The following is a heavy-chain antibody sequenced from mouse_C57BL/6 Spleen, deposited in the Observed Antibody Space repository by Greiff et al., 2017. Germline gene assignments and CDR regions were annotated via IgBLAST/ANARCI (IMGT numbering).Heavy chain of an antibody. CDR2: INPGSGST. J-gene: IGHJ3*01. CDR3: ARFYGYYVSWFAY. D-gene: IGHD2-3*01. V-gene: IGHV1-55*01. Sequence: VQLQQPGAELVKPGASVKMSCKASGYTFTSYWMTWVKQRPGQGLEWIGDINPGSGSTNYNEKFKSKATLTVDNSSSTAYMQPRRLTSKASAVYYCARFYGYYVSWFAYWGQGTLVTVSA. CDR1: GYTFTSYW.